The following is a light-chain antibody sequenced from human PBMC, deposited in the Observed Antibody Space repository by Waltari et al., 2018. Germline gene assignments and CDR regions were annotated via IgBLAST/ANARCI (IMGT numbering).Light chain of an antibody. CDR1: DSNIGSNG. V-gene: IGLV1-36*01. CDR3: AAWDDSLRGLL. Sequence: QSVLTQPPSASEAARKSVSISCSGSDSNIGSNGVSWYQQLPGTAPRLLIHSNDWRVSGISDRFSASKSGTSASLVISGLQTEDEADYYCAAWDDSLRGLLFGAGTRLTVL. J-gene: IGLJ1*01. CDR2: SND.